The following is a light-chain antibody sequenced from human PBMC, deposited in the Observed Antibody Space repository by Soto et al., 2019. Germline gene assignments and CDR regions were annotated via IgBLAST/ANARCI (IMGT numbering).Light chain of an antibody. Sequence: QSALTQPDSVSGSPGQSITISCTGTSSDVGGYNYVSWYQQHPGKAPKLMIYDVSTRPSGVSNRFSGSKSGNTASLTISGLQAEDEADYYCSSYTSSSTLDVFGTGTKVTVL. J-gene: IGLJ1*01. CDR2: DVS. CDR3: SSYTSSSTLDV. CDR1: SSDVGGYNY. V-gene: IGLV2-14*03.